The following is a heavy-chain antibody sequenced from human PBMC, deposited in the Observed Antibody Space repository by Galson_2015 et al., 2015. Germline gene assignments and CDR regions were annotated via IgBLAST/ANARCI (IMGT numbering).Heavy chain of an antibody. V-gene: IGHV3-30-3*01. CDR1: GFTFSSYA. CDR2: ISYDGSNK. J-gene: IGHJ3*02. Sequence: SLRLSCAASGFTFSSYAMHWVRQAPGKGLEWVAVISYDGSNKYYADSVKGRFTISRDNSKNTLYLQMNSLRAEDTAVYYCARGSNYDYVWGSWAFDIWGQGTMVTVSS. D-gene: IGHD3-16*01. CDR3: ARGSNYDYVWGSWAFDI.